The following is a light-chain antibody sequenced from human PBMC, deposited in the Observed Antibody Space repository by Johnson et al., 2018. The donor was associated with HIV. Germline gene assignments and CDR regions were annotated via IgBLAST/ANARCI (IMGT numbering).Light chain of an antibody. V-gene: IGLV1-51*01. CDR2: DNN. J-gene: IGLJ1*01. CDR3: GTWDNSLSAV. Sequence: QPVLTQPPSVSAAPGQKVTISCSGSSSNIGNNYVSWYQQLPGRAPKLLIYDNNKRPSGIPDRFSGSKSGTSATLGITGLQTGDEADYYCGTWDNSLSAVFGTGTNVTVL. CDR1: SSNIGNNY.